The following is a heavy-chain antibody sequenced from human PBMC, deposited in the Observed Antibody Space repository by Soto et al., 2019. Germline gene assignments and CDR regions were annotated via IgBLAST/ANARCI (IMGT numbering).Heavy chain of an antibody. D-gene: IGHD5-18*01. J-gene: IGHJ4*02. CDR3: ARDDSPRGYSYGVIDY. Sequence: ASVKVSCKASGYTFTSYGISWVRQAPGQGLEWMGIINPSGGSTSYAQKFQGRVTMTRDTSTSTVYMELSSLRSEDTAVYFCARDDSPRGYSYGVIDYWGQGTLVTVSS. CDR1: GYTFTSYG. CDR2: INPSGGST. V-gene: IGHV1-46*01.